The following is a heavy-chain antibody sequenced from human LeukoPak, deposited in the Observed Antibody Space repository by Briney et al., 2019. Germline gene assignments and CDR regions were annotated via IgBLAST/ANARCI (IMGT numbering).Heavy chain of an antibody. CDR1: GFTFSSYS. CDR3: ARDRGSTTHYYYYYGMDV. J-gene: IGHJ6*02. D-gene: IGHD1-1*01. V-gene: IGHV3-21*01. CDR2: ISSSSSYI. Sequence: GGSLRLSCAASGFTFSSYSMNWVRQAPGKGLEWVSSISSSSSYIYYADSVKGRFTISRDNAKNSLYLQMNSLRAEDTAVYYCARDRGSTTHYYYYYGMDVWGQGTTVTVSS.